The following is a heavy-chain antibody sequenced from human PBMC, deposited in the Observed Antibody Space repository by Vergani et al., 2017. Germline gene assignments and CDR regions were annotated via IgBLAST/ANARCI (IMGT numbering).Heavy chain of an antibody. CDR2: ISYDGSNK. J-gene: IGHJ6*03. V-gene: IGHV3-30*18. CDR3: AKDLYDFWSGEITPELSYYYYMDV. Sequence: QVQLVESGGGVVQPGRSLRLSCAASGFTFSSYGMHWVRQAPGKGLEWVAVISYDGSNKYYADSVKGRFTISRDNSKNTLYLQMNSLRAEDTAVYYCAKDLYDFWSGEITPELSYYYYMDVWGKGTTVTVSS. CDR1: GFTFSSYG. D-gene: IGHD3-3*01.